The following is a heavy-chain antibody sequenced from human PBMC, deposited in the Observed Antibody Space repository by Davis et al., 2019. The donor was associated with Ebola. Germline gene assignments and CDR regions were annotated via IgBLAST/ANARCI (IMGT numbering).Heavy chain of an antibody. CDR3: AGNSVTTSLDYYGMDV. J-gene: IGHJ6*02. CDR1: GYTFSRFA. V-gene: IGHV1-3*01. Sequence: AASVKVSCKASGYTFSRFAIHWVRQAPGQRLEWMGWINAGNGNTIYSQNLQGRVTITRDTSASTVYMVLSSLRSEDTAVYYCAGNSVTTSLDYYGMDVWGQGTTVTVSS. CDR2: INAGNGNT. D-gene: IGHD4-17*01.